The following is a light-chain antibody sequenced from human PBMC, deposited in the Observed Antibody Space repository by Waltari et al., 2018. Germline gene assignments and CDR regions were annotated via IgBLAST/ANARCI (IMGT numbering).Light chain of an antibody. V-gene: IGLV2-8*01. J-gene: IGLJ2*01. CDR3: ASFAGSNTL. Sequence: QSVLTQPPSASGSPGQSVTISCTGTSTDIGVYNYVSWYQQHPGKAPKLLIYEVSERPSGVPDRFSGSKSGITACLTVFGLQTEDEADYYCASFAGSNTLFGGGTKLTVL. CDR1: STDIGVYNY. CDR2: EVS.